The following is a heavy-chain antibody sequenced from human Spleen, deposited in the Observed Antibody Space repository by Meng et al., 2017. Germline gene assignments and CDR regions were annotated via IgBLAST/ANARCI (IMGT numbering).Heavy chain of an antibody. CDR3: AKTKSIAAAGEGVYYYYGMDV. D-gene: IGHD6-13*01. J-gene: IGHJ6*02. CDR1: GGSISSYY. V-gene: IGHV4-4*07. CDR2: IYTSGST. Sequence: SETLSLTCTVSGGSISSYYWSWIRQPAGKGLEWIGRIYTSGSTNYNPSLKSRVTMSVDTSKNQFSLKLSSVTAADTAVYYCAKTKSIAAAGEGVYYYYGMDVWGQGTTVTVSS.